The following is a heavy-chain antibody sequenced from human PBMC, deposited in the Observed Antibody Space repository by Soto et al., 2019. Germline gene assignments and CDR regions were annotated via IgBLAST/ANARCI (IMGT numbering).Heavy chain of an antibody. Sequence: EVQLLESGGGLVQPGGSLRLSCAASGFTFSSYAMSWVRQAPGKGLEWVSAISGSGGSTYYADSVKGRFTISRDNSKNTLYLQLNGLRAEDTAVYYCAVDIVATILRRFDYWGQGTLVTVSS. CDR1: GFTFSSYA. J-gene: IGHJ4*02. CDR2: ISGSGGST. D-gene: IGHD5-12*01. V-gene: IGHV3-23*01. CDR3: AVDIVATILRRFDY.